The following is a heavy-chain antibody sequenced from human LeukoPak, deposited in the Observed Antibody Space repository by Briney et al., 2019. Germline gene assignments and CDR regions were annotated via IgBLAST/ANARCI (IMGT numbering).Heavy chain of an antibody. Sequence: PSETLSLTCIVSGYSISSGYYWGWIRQPPGKGLEWIGTIYHSGTTYYNPSLKSRVTISVDTSKNQFSLKLSSVTAADTAVYYCARGLGYCGTTTCYPDYWGQGTLVTVSS. D-gene: IGHD2-2*01. V-gene: IGHV4-38-2*02. CDR1: GYSISSGYY. CDR3: ARGLGYCGTTTCYPDY. CDR2: IYHSGTT. J-gene: IGHJ4*02.